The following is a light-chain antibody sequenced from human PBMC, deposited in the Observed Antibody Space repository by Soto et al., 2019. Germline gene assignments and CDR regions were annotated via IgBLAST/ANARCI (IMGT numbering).Light chain of an antibody. CDR2: GNS. Sequence: QSVLTQPPSVSGAPGQRVTISCTGSSSNIGAGYDVHWYQQLPGTAPKILIYGNSNRPSGVPDRFSGSKSGTSASLAITGLQAEDEAHYYCQSNDSSLSVIFGGGTKVTVL. CDR3: QSNDSSLSVI. J-gene: IGLJ2*01. CDR1: SSNIGAGYD. V-gene: IGLV1-40*01.